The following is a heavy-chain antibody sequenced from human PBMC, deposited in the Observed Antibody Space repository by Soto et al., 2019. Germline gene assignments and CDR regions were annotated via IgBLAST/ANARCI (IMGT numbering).Heavy chain of an antibody. J-gene: IGHJ5*02. CDR2: IDPSDSYT. CDR3: ARHEGGLKNWFDP. CDR1: GYNFTVYW. Sequence: PGESLKISCKGSGYNFTVYWISWVRQMPGKGLEWMGRIDPSDSYTNYSPSFQGHVTISADKSISTAYLQWSSLKASDTAMYYCARHEGGLKNWFDPWGQGTLVTVSS. V-gene: IGHV5-10-1*01. D-gene: IGHD3-16*01.